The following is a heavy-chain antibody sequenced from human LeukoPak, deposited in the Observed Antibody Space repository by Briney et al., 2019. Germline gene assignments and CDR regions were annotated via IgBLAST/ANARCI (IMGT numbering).Heavy chain of an antibody. J-gene: IGHJ4*02. V-gene: IGHV4-34*01. CDR3: AREGAGDYARYFDY. D-gene: IGHD4-17*01. CDR2: INHSGST. Sequence: PSETLSLTCGVYGGSFTDYYWSWIRQPPGKGLEWIGEINHSGSTNYNPSLKSRVTISVDSSKDQFSLKLSSVTAADTAVYYCAREGAGDYARYFDYWGQGTLVTVSS. CDR1: GGSFTDYY.